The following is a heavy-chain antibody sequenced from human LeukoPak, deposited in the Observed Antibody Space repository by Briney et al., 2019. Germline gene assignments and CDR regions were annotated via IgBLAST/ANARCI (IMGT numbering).Heavy chain of an antibody. CDR3: ARDPFSRGFGAFDV. CDR1: GFTFNTFW. Sequence: GGSLRLSCAASGFTFNTFWMTWVRQAPGKGLEWVANINEDGSEKVYLDSPKGRITVSRDNAKNTVHLQMDSLRVEDTALYYCARDPFSRGFGAFDVWGQGTMVTVSS. CDR2: INEDGSEK. D-gene: IGHD2-2*01. J-gene: IGHJ3*01. V-gene: IGHV3-7*04.